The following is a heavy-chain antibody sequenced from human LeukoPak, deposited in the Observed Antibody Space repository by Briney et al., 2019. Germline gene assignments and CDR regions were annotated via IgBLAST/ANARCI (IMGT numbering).Heavy chain of an antibody. CDR2: VTNSGGST. CDR3: VQETGHNWGYLDY. J-gene: IGHJ4*02. CDR1: GLIFSIYA. D-gene: IGHD1-1*01. V-gene: IGHV3-23*01. Sequence: GGSLRLSCAASGLIFSIYAMSWVRQAPGKGLEWVSSVTNSGGSTYYADSVKGRFAISRDNSKNTLYLQMNTLRADDTAVYYCVQETGHNWGYLDYWGQGTLVTVSS.